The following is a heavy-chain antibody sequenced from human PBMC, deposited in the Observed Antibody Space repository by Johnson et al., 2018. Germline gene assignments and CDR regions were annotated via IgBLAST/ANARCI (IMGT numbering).Heavy chain of an antibody. CDR3: ARGVRGRYLDV. CDR1: GFTFSSYS. Sequence: VQLVQSGGGVVQPGRSLRLSCAASGFTFSSYSMNWVRQAPGKGLEWVSSISSSSSYIYYADSVKGRFTISRDNAKNSLYLQMNSLRAEDTAGYYCARGVRGRYLDVWGKGTTVTVSS. V-gene: IGHV3-21*01. D-gene: IGHD3-10*01. J-gene: IGHJ6*04. CDR2: ISSSSSYI.